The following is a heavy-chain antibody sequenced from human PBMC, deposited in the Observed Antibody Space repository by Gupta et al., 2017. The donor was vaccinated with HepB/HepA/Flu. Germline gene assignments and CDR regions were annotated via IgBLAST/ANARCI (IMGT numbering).Heavy chain of an antibody. D-gene: IGHD3-3*01. CDR3: ARDSNPSRFLDPYYYYGMDV. J-gene: IGHJ6*02. V-gene: IGHV3-20*01. CDR1: GFTFDDYG. Sequence: EVQLVESGGGVVRPGGSLRLSCAASGFTFDDYGMSWVRQAPEKGLEWVSGINWNGGSTGYADSVKGRFTISRDNAKNSLYLQMNSLRAEDTALYHCARDSNPSRFLDPYYYYGMDVWGQGTTVTVSS. CDR2: INWNGGST.